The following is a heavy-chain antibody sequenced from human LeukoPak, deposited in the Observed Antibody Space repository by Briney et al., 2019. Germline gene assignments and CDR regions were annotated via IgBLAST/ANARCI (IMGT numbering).Heavy chain of an antibody. CDR3: AKATYSYGSGSYYLDY. CDR2: ICGSGGST. D-gene: IGHD3-10*01. Sequence: GGSLRLSCAASGFTFSGYAMSWVRQAPGKGLWWVLAICGSGGSTYYADSVKGRFTISRDNSKNTLYLQMNSLRAEDTAVYYCAKATYSYGSGSYYLDYWGQGTLVTVSS. V-gene: IGHV3-23*01. J-gene: IGHJ4*02. CDR1: GFTFSGYA.